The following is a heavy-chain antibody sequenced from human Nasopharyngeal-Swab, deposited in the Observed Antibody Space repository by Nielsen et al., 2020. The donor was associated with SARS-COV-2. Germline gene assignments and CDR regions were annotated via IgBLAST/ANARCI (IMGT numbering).Heavy chain of an antibody. V-gene: IGHV3-73*01. CDR3: TTDFYFDY. CDR2: IGDKDHNYAT. Sequence: GESLKISCAASGFTFRDYSMNWVRQASGKGLEWVGRIGDKDHNYATTYGASVQGRFTISRDDSKNTAFLQMDSLKTEDTALYYCTTDFYFDYWGQGTLVTVSP. CDR1: GFTFRDYS. J-gene: IGHJ4*02.